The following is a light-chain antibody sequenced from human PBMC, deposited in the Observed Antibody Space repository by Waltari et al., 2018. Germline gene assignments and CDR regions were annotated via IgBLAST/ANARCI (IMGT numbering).Light chain of an antibody. CDR3: QQYYSTPPYT. J-gene: IGKJ2*01. V-gene: IGKV4-1*01. Sequence: DSVMTQSPDSLAVSRGESATINCKPRNSVLYSSNNKNYLAWYQQKPGQPPKLLIYWASTRESGVPDRFSGSGSGTDFTLTISSLQAEDVAVYYCQQYYSTPPYTFGQGTKLEIK. CDR2: WAS. CDR1: NSVLYSSNNKNY.